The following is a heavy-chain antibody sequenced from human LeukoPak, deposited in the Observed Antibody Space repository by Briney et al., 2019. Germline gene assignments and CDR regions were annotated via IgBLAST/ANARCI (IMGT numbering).Heavy chain of an antibody. CDR1: GGSFSGYY. CDR2: INHSGST. CDR3: ARASSSWYLGIRWFDP. V-gene: IGHV4-34*01. Sequence: SETLSLTCAVYGGSFSGYYWSWIRQPPGKGLEWIGEINHSGSTNYNPSLKSRVTISVDTSKNQFSLKLSSVTAADTAVYYCARASSSWYLGIRWFDPWGQGTHVTVSS. D-gene: IGHD6-13*01. J-gene: IGHJ5*02.